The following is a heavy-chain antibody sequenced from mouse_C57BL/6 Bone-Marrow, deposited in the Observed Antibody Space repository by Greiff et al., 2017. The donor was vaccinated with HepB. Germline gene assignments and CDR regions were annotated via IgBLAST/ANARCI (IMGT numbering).Heavy chain of an antibody. CDR2: IWSGGST. CDR3: ARRDYYGSRGAWFAY. V-gene: IGHV2-2*01. Sequence: VQLQQSGPGLVQPSQSLSITCTVSGFSLTSYGVHWVRQSPGKGLEWLGVIWSGGSTDYNAAFISRLGISKDNSKSQVFFKMNSLQADDTAIYYCARRDYYGSRGAWFAYWGQGTLVTVSA. J-gene: IGHJ3*01. CDR1: GFSLTSYG. D-gene: IGHD1-1*01.